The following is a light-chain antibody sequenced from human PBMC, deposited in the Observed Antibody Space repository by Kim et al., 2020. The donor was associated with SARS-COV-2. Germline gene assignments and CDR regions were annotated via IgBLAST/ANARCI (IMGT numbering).Light chain of an antibody. V-gene: IGKV3-20*01. CDR3: QQYKT. CDR1: QSVGSTY. CDR2: GAS. J-gene: IGKJ1*01. Sequence: EIVLTQSPGTLSLSPGGRATLSCRASQSVGSTYLAWYQQKPGQAPRLLISGASSRATGIPDRFSGSGSGTNFTLTISRLEPEDCAVYYCQQYKTFGQGTKVDIK.